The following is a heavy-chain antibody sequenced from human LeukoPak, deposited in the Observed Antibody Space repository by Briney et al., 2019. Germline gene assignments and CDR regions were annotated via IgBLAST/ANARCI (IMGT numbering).Heavy chain of an antibody. Sequence: GGSLRLSCAASGFTFSNYNMNWVRQAPGKGLEWVANIKQDGSEKYYVDSVKGRFTISRDNAKNSLYLQMNSLRAEDTAVYYCARDLGDTAMVSPFDYWGQGTLVTVSS. D-gene: IGHD5-18*01. CDR3: ARDLGDTAMVSPFDY. V-gene: IGHV3-7*01. J-gene: IGHJ4*02. CDR2: IKQDGSEK. CDR1: GFTFSNYN.